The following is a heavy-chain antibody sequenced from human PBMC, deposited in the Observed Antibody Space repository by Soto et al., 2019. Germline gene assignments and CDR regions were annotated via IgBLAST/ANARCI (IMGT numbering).Heavy chain of an antibody. V-gene: IGHV4-39*01. Sequence: SETLSLTCGLCGNSISNSRFYWAWIRQPPGEGLEWIGSIYHTGNAYYNPSLKSRVTISVDTSKNQFSLKVTSVTAADTALYYCARDYFDSSDYTTNWFDPWGQGTLVT. D-gene: IGHD3-22*01. CDR2: IYHTGNA. CDR1: GNSISNSRFY. CDR3: ARDYFDSSDYTTNWFDP. J-gene: IGHJ5*02.